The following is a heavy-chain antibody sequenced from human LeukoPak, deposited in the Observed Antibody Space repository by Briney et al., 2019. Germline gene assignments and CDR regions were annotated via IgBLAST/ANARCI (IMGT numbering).Heavy chain of an antibody. CDR1: GFTFDDYA. D-gene: IGHD4-17*01. J-gene: IGHJ4*02. Sequence: AGGSLRLSCAASGFTFDDYAMHWVRQAPGKGLEWVSGISWNSGSIGYADSVKGRFTISRDNAKNSLYLQMNSLRAEDTALYYCAKDRGYGDYGPFDYWGQGTLVTVSS. CDR3: AKDRGYGDYGPFDY. CDR2: ISWNSGSI. V-gene: IGHV3-9*01.